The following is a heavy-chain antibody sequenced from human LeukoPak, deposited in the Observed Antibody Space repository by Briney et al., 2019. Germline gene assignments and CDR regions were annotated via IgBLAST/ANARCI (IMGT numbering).Heavy chain of an antibody. D-gene: IGHD6-19*01. CDR2: IYPGDSDT. CDR1: GYNFTTHW. Sequence: GESLKISCKGSGYNFTTHWIGWVRQMPGNGLEWMGIIYPGDSDTRYSPSFQGQVTISGDKSISTAYLQWSSLKASDTAMYYCVRRAGYTSGWPTVDYWGQGTLITVSS. CDR3: VRRAGYTSGWPTVDY. V-gene: IGHV5-51*01. J-gene: IGHJ4*02.